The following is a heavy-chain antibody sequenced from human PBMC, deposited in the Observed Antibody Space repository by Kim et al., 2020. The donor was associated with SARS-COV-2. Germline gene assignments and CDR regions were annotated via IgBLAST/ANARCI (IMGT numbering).Heavy chain of an antibody. CDR3: ARVGGNWTPNWFDP. Sequence: SETLSLTCTVSGGSVTSTSYYWSWIRQPPGKGLEWIGYIYYSGSSNYNPSLKSRLTISVDTSKSQFSLKLSSVTAADTAVYYCARVGGNWTPNWFDPWGQGTLVTVSS. CDR1: GGSVTSTSYY. D-gene: IGHD3-3*01. V-gene: IGHV4-61*01. J-gene: IGHJ5*02. CDR2: IYYSGSS.